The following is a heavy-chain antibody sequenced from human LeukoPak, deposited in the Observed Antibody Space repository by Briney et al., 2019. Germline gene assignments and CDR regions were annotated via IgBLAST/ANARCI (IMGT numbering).Heavy chain of an antibody. V-gene: IGHV4-59*01. CDR3: ARDVVSWGGWAAAGTGYYFDY. CDR2: IDDSGNT. J-gene: IGHJ4*02. CDR1: GGSISRYY. Sequence: PSETLSLTCTVYGGSISRYYWSWIRRPPGKGLEWIGYIDDSGNTNYNPSLKSQATISVDKSKNQFSLKLSFVTAADTAMYYCARDVVSWGGWAAAGTGYYFDYWGQGTLVTVSS. D-gene: IGHD6-13*01.